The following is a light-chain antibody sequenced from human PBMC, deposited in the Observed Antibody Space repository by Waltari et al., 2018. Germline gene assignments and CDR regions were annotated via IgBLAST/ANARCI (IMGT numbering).Light chain of an antibody. Sequence: LVLTQSPSASASLGASVKLTCSLPGEYSAYAIAWPQQQPLKGPRYLLTVNSDGSHRKGDGISTRFPGSSSDLDRYLIISRLQSDDEADYCCQTWGTGSQVFGSGTKLTVL. CDR2: VNSDGSH. J-gene: IGLJ3*02. V-gene: IGLV4-69*01. CDR3: QTWGTGSQV. CDR1: GEYSAYA.